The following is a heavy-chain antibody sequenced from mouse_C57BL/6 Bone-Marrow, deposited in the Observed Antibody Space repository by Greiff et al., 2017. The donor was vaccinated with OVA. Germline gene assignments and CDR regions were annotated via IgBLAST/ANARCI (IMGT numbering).Heavy chain of an antibody. J-gene: IGHJ3*01. V-gene: IGHV2-5*01. Sequence: QVQLQQSGPGLVQPSKSLSITCTVSGFSLTSYGVHWVRQSPGKGLEWLGVIWRGGSTDYNAAFMSRLSITKDNSKSQVFFKMNSLQADDTAIYYCAKGPLYSNTCWFAYWGQGTLVTVSA. CDR1: GFSLTSYG. CDR2: IWRGGST. CDR3: AKGPLYSNTCWFAY. D-gene: IGHD2-5*01.